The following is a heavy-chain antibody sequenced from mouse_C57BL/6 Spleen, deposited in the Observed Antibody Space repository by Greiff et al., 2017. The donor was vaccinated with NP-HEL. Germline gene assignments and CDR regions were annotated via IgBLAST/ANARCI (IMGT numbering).Heavy chain of an antibody. V-gene: IGHV5-9*01. Sequence: EVHLVESGGGLVKPGGSLKLSCAASGFTFSSYTLSWVRQTPEKRLEWVATISGGGGNTYYPDSVKGRFPIARDNAKNTLYLQMSSLRSEDTALYYCARIYYYGSSYLYYAMDYWGQGTSVTVSS. D-gene: IGHD1-1*01. CDR2: ISGGGGNT. CDR1: GFTFSSYT. CDR3: ARIYYYGSSYLYYAMDY. J-gene: IGHJ4*01.